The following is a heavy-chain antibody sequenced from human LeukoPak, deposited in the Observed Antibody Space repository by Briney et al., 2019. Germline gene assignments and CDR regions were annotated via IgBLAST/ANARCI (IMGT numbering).Heavy chain of an antibody. V-gene: IGHV3-15*01. CDR1: GFTVSDAW. CDR2: IRSKTGTT. Sequence: TGGSLRLSCAASGFTVSDAWMNWVRQAPGKGLEWVGCIRSKTGTTDYAAPVKGRFTVSRDDSNNTLYLQMNSLKTGDTAVYYCTTTFDRHYYDHSYVRGGIWGQGTLVTVSS. CDR3: TTTFDRHYYDHSYVRGGI. J-gene: IGHJ3*02. D-gene: IGHD3-22*01.